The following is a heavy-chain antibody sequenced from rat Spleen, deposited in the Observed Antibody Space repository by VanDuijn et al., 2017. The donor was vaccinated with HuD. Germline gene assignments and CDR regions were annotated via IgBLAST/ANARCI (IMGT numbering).Heavy chain of an antibody. CDR2: IRTGGGDT. Sequence: EVQLVESGGGLVQPGRSMKLSCAASGFTFSMYYMAWVRQAPTKGLEWVASIRTGGGDTYYRDSVKGRFTVSRDNAKSTLYLQMDSLRSEDTATYYCTTGDTVVSWFAYWGQGTLVTVSS. D-gene: IGHD1-1*01. CDR3: TTGDTVVSWFAY. J-gene: IGHJ3*01. V-gene: IGHV5-25*01. CDR1: GFTFSMYY.